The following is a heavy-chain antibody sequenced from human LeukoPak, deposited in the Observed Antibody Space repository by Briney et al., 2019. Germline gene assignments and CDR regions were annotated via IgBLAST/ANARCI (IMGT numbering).Heavy chain of an antibody. CDR3: AAKAREVVVITTIWFDP. J-gene: IGHJ5*02. Sequence: QPGGSLRLSCSASGFTFRNYWMSWVRQAPGKGLEWVSAISGSGGSTYYADSVKGRFTISRDNSKNTLYLQMNSLRAEDTAVYYCAAKAREVVVITTIWFDPWGQGTLVTVSS. CDR1: GFTFRNYW. CDR2: ISGSGGST. V-gene: IGHV3-23*01. D-gene: IGHD3-22*01.